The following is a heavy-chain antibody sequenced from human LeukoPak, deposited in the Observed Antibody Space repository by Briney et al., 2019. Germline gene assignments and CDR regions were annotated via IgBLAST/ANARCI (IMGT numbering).Heavy chain of an antibody. V-gene: IGHV4-59*12. CDR1: GGSISNYY. CDR3: ARLSYYYGSGSYINDY. J-gene: IGHJ4*02. Sequence: KPSETLSLTCTVSGGSISNYYWSWIRQPPGKGLEWIGYIYYSGSTKYNPSLKSRVTISVDTSKNQFSLRLSSVTAADTAVYYCARLSYYYGSGSYINDYWGQGTLVTVSS. CDR2: IYYSGST. D-gene: IGHD3-10*01.